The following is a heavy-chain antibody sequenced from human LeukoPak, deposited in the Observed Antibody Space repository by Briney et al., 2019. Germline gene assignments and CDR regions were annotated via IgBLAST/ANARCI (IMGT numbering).Heavy chain of an antibody. Sequence: GGSLRLSCAASGFTFSSYSMNWVRQAPGKGLEWVSYISSSSSTIYYADSVKGRFTISRDNAKNSLYLQMNSLRAEDTAVYYCARGTYYYGSGSLQHWGQGTLVTVSS. CDR3: ARGTYYYGSGSLQH. CDR1: GFTFSSYS. J-gene: IGHJ1*01. V-gene: IGHV3-48*04. D-gene: IGHD3-10*01. CDR2: ISSSSSTI.